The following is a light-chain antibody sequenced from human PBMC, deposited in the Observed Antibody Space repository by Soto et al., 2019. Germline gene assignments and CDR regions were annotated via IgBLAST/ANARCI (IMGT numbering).Light chain of an antibody. J-gene: IGKJ5*01. CDR3: QQRSNWVT. Sequence: EIVLTQSPATLSLSPGERATLSCRASQSIGGYLAWYQQKPGQAPRLLIYHASNRVTGIPARFSGSGSGTDFTLTISSLEPEDFAVYYCQQRSNWVTFGQGTRLEIK. CDR2: HAS. V-gene: IGKV3-11*01. CDR1: QSIGGY.